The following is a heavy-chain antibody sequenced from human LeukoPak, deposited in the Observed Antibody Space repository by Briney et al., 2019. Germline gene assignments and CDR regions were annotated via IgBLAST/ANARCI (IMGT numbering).Heavy chain of an antibody. J-gene: IGHJ6*02. D-gene: IGHD6-13*01. CDR1: GFTFSSYA. V-gene: IGHV3-23*01. CDR2: ISGSGGST. CDR3: AKGVSAIAAAGIGAYYYGMDV. Sequence: GGSLRLSCAASGFTFSSYAMSWARQAPGKGLEWVSAISGSGGSTYYADSVKGRFTISRDNSKNTLYLQMNSLRAEDTAVYYCAKGVSAIAAAGIGAYYYGMDVWGQGTTVTVSS.